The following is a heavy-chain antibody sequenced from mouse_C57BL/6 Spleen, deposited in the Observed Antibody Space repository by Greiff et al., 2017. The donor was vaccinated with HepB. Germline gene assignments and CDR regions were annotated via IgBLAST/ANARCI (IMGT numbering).Heavy chain of an antibody. CDR1: GYTFTDYE. J-gene: IGHJ3*01. CDR3: TRLGDYGWFAY. D-gene: IGHD2-4*01. CDR2: IDPETGGT. Sequence: VQLQQSGAELVRPGASVTLSCKASGYTFTDYEMHWVKQTPVHGLEWIGAIDPETGGTAYNQKFKGKAILTADKSSSTAYMELRSLTSEDSAVYYCTRLGDYGWFAYWGQGTLVTVSA. V-gene: IGHV1-15*01.